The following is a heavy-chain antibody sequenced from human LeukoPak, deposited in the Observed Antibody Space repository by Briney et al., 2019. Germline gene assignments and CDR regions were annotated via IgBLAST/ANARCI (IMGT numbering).Heavy chain of an antibody. CDR1: GGSISSSSYY. V-gene: IGHV4-39*01. Sequence: SETLSLTCTVSGGSISSSSYYWGWIRQPPGKGLEWIGSIYYSGSTYYNPSLKSRVTISVDTSKNQFSLKLSSVTAADTAVYYCARQRFPTSGTYFDFWGQGALVTVSS. CDR3: ARQRFPTSGTYFDF. D-gene: IGHD1-26*01. CDR2: IYYSGST. J-gene: IGHJ4*02.